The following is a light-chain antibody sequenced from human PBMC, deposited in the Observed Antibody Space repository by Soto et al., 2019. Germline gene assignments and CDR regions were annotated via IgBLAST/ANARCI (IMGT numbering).Light chain of an antibody. J-gene: IGLJ1*01. CDR3: CSSAPESTYV. CDR1: SSDVGAYNS. Sequence: QSALAQPASVFGSPGQSVTISYTGTSSDVGAYNSVSWYQQHPDKAPQLMIYKGTQRPSGVSNRFSGSTSGNAASLTISGLQAGDEADYFCCSSAPESTYVFGTGTKVTVL. CDR2: KGT. V-gene: IGLV2-23*01.